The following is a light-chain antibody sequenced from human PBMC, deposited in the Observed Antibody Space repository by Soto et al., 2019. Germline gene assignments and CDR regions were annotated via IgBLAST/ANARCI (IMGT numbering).Light chain of an antibody. CDR2: DAS. J-gene: IGKJ3*01. CDR3: QQRSNWPFT. Sequence: EIVLTQSPATLSLSPGERATLSCRASQSVSSYLAWYQQKPGQAPRLLIYDASNRATGIPARFSGSGSETNCIRTISSAEHEDFADYYWQQRSNWPFTFGPGTKVDIK. V-gene: IGKV3-11*01. CDR1: QSVSSY.